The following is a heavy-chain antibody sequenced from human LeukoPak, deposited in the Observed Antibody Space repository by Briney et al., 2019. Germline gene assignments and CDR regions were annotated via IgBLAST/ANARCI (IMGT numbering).Heavy chain of an antibody. D-gene: IGHD2-2*02. J-gene: IGHJ5*02. CDR3: ARDECPLWSISCHRGFDP. Sequence: PGGSLRLSCAASGFTFSDYYMSWIRQPPGKGLEWIATVYFTGSTYYNPSLKSRVTISVDTSKSQFSLKLRSVTAADMAVYYCARDECPLWSISCHRGFDPWGQGLLVTVSS. CDR2: VYFTGST. V-gene: IGHV4-34*01. CDR1: GFTFSDYY.